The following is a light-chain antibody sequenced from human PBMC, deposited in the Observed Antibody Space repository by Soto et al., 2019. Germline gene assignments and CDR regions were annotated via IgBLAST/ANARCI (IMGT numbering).Light chain of an antibody. CDR2: GAS. CDR1: QSVSSSY. Sequence: EIVLTQSPGTLSLSPGERATLSCRASQSVSSSYLAWYQQKPGQAPRLLIYGASSRATGIPDRFSGSGSGTDFTLTISRLEPYDFAVYYCQQDGSSPMYTFGQGTKLEIK. V-gene: IGKV3-20*01. CDR3: QQDGSSPMYT. J-gene: IGKJ2*01.